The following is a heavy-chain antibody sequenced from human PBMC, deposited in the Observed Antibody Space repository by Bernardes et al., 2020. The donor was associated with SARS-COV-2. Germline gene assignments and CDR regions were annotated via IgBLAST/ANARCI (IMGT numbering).Heavy chain of an antibody. CDR1: GYTFTSYG. CDR3: AREDSSGFLGYYYYGMDV. D-gene: IGHD6-19*01. J-gene: IGHJ6*02. CDR2: ISAYNGNT. Sequence: ASVKVSCKASGYTFTSYGISWVRQAPGQGLEWMGWISAYNGNTNYAQKLQGRVTMTTDTSTSTAYMELRSLRSDDTAVYYCAREDSSGFLGYYYYGMDVWGQGTTVTVSS. V-gene: IGHV1-18*01.